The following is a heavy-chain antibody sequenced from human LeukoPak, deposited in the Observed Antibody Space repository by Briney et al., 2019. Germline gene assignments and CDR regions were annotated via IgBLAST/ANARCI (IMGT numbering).Heavy chain of an antibody. CDR1: GGSISSGGYY. Sequence: SETLSLTCTVSGGSISSGGYYWSWIRQHPGKGLEWIGYIYYSGSTYYNPSLRSRVTISVDTSKNQFSLKLSSVTAADTAVYYCARGPIRSNWFDPWGQGTLVTVSS. CDR3: ARGPIRSNWFDP. CDR2: IYYSGST. D-gene: IGHD5-24*01. V-gene: IGHV4-31*03. J-gene: IGHJ5*02.